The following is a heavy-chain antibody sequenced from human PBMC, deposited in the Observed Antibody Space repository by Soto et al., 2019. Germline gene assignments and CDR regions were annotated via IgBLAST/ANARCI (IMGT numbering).Heavy chain of an antibody. CDR1: GFTFNSYS. CDR2: ISSSSTYI. J-gene: IGHJ4*02. V-gene: IGHV3-21*01. Sequence: LRLSCAASGFTFNSYSMNWVRQAPGKGLEWVSSISSSSTYIYYADSVKGRVTISRDNAKNSLYLQMNSLRAEDTAVYYCARDYGGNSAFDYWGQGTLVTVSS. D-gene: IGHD4-17*01. CDR3: ARDYGGNSAFDY.